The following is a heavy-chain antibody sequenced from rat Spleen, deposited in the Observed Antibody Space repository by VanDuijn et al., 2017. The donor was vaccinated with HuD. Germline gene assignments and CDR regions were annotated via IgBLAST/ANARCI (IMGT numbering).Heavy chain of an antibody. D-gene: IGHD1-2*01. Sequence: EVQLQESGPGLVRPSQSLSLTCSVSGYSITSNYWGWIRKFPGNKMEWIGHISYSGSTSYNPSLKSRISITRDTSKNQFFLQLNSVTTEETATYYCARLIAALDYWGQGVMVTVSS. J-gene: IGHJ2*01. CDR2: ISYSGST. V-gene: IGHV3-1*01. CDR3: ARLIAALDY. CDR1: GYSITSNY.